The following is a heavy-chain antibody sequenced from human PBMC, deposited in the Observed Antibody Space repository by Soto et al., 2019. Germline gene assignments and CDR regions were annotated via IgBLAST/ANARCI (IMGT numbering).Heavy chain of an antibody. Sequence: SETLSLTCTVSGGSVTSDEDYWTWIRQSPGKGLEWIGYISNSGSTGYNPSLKTRLSMSVDRSKDQFTLRLASVTAADTAVYFCATESGSTYGYFDHWGQGTQVTVSS. J-gene: IGHJ4*02. D-gene: IGHD5-18*01. CDR2: ISNSGST. CDR3: ATESGSTYGYFDH. CDR1: GGSVTSDEDY. V-gene: IGHV4-30-4*01.